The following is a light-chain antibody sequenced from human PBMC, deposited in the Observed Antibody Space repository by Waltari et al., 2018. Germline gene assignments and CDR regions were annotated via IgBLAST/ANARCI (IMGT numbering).Light chain of an antibody. Sequence: DVVITPSPVSLAVSLGERATTSCTSSQSRLDWSRGKNHFAWYQQNPGQPPKLLVYWATTRERGVSDRFSGSGSGTDFTLTISSLQAEDVATYYCHQYYTSPLTFGQGTRLEIK. V-gene: IGKV4-1*01. J-gene: IGKJ5*01. CDR1: QSRLDWSRGKNH. CDR2: WAT. CDR3: HQYYTSPLT.